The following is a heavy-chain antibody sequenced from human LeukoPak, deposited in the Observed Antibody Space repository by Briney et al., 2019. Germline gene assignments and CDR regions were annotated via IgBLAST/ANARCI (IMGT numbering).Heavy chain of an antibody. J-gene: IGHJ4*02. V-gene: IGHV3-48*03. CDR1: GFTFSSYE. D-gene: IGHD3-9*01. CDR2: ISSSGSTI. Sequence: PGGSLRLSCAASGFTFSSYEMNWVRQAPGKGLEWVSYISSSGSTIYYADSVKGRFTISRDNAKNSLYLQMNSLRAEDTAVYYCANSDWRSASYYFDYWGQGTLATVSS. CDR3: ANSDWRSASYYFDY.